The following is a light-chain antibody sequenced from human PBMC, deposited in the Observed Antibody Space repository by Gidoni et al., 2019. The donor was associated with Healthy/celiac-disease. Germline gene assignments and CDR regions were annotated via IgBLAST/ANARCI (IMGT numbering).Light chain of an antibody. V-gene: IGKV1-39*01. Sequence: PASLSAAVGDRVTITCRASQSISSYLNWYQQKPGKAPKLLIYAASSLQSGVPSRFSGSGSGTDFTLTISSLQPEDFATYYCQQSYSTPYTFGQGTKLEIK. CDR2: AAS. J-gene: IGKJ2*01. CDR1: QSISSY. CDR3: QQSYSTPYT.